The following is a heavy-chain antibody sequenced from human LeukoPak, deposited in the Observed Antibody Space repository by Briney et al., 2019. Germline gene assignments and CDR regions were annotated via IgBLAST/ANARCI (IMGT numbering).Heavy chain of an antibody. CDR1: GFTLSDYW. V-gene: IGHV3-7*01. Sequence: GGSLRLSCAASGFTLSDYWMSWVRQAPGKGLEWVANMDQDGSEENYVDSVKGRFTISRDDAKNSLYLQMSSLRAEDTAVYYCARESTEERPGCWGQGTLVTVSS. D-gene: IGHD1-1*01. CDR3: ARESTEERPGC. CDR2: MDQDGSEE. J-gene: IGHJ4*02.